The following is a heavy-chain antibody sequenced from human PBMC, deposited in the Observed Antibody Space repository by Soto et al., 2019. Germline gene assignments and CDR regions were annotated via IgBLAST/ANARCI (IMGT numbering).Heavy chain of an antibody. CDR1: GGSISSGGYY. J-gene: IGHJ4*02. CDR2: IYYSGRT. CDR3: ARGNPLWSNRIDY. V-gene: IGHV4-31*03. Sequence: QVQLQESGPGLVKPSQTLSLTCTVSGGSISSGGYYWSWIRQHPGKGLEWIGYIYYSGRTYYNPSLKSRVTISVDTSKNQFSLKLSSVTAADTAVYYCARGNPLWSNRIDYWGQGTLVTVSS. D-gene: IGHD3-3*01.